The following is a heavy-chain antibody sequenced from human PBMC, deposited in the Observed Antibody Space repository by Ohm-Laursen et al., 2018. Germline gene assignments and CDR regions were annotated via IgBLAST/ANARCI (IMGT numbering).Heavy chain of an antibody. V-gene: IGHV4-4*07. CDR2: IYTSGST. J-gene: IGHJ5*02. D-gene: IGHD3-3*01. Sequence: SETLSLTCTVSGGSISSYYWSWIRQPAGKGLEWIGRIYTSGSTNYNHSLKSRVAMSVDTSKNQFSLKLSSVTAADTAVYYCARDQYYDFWSCFLPPLREFDPWGQGTLVTVSS. CDR3: ARDQYYDFWSCFLPPLREFDP. CDR1: GGSISSYY.